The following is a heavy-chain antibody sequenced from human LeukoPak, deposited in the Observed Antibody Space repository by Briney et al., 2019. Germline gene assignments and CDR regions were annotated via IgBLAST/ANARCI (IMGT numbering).Heavy chain of an antibody. CDR2: ISGYNGNT. D-gene: IGHD3-22*01. Sequence: ASVKVSCKASGYTFSSYGTAWVRQAPGQGLEWIAWISGYNGNTDYAQNLQGRITVTTDTSTRTAYMELRSLRSDDTAVYFCARGPGYYESSSYALPFDYWGQGTLVTVSS. V-gene: IGHV1-18*01. CDR3: ARGPGYYESSSYALPFDY. J-gene: IGHJ4*02. CDR1: GYTFSSYG.